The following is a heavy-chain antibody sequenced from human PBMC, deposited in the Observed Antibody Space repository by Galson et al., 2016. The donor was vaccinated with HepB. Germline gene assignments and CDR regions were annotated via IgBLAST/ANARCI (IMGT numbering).Heavy chain of an antibody. V-gene: IGHV3-30*03. CDR2: ISYDGSEK. CDR3: ASMTGTTPGGY. Sequence: SLRLSCAASGFTFSYYGMHWVRQAPGKGLEWLAVISYDGSEKYYADSVKGRFTISRDNSKNTLYLQMNSPRAEDTAVYYCASMTGTTPGGYWGQGTLVTVSS. D-gene: IGHD1-20*01. J-gene: IGHJ4*02. CDR1: GFTFSYYG.